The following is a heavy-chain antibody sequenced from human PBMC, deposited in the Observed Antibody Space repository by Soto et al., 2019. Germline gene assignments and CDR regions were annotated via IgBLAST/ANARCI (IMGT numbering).Heavy chain of an antibody. V-gene: IGHV1-69*13. Sequence: ASGKVSCKASGGTFSSYAISWVRQATGQGLEWMGGIIPIFGTENYAQKFQGRVTNTADESTSRAYMELSSLRSEDTAAYYCASETELAVDEHVSCFDPWGQGTRVTVS. J-gene: IGHJ5*02. CDR2: IIPIFGTE. CDR3: ASETELAVDEHVSCFDP. D-gene: IGHD1-7*01. CDR1: GGTFSSYA.